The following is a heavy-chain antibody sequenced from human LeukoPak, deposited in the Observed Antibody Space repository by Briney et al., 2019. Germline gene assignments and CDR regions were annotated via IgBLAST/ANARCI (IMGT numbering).Heavy chain of an antibody. CDR3: VRGSVAAYTSPFDY. D-gene: IGHD6-19*01. J-gene: IGHJ4*02. Sequence: GGSLRLSCAASGFTFSNHWMHWVRQAPGKGLVWVSLVNSDGRSVNYAGSVKGRFTISRDNAKNTLYLQMTSLRVEDTAVYYCVRGSVAAYTSPFDYWGQGTLVTVSS. V-gene: IGHV3-74*01. CDR1: GFTFSNHW. CDR2: VNSDGRSV.